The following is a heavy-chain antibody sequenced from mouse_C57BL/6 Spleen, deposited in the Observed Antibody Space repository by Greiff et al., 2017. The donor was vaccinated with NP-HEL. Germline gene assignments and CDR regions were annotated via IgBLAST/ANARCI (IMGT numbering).Heavy chain of an antibody. CDR3: ARDDYEGGLDY. CDR1: GYTFTSYW. D-gene: IGHD2-4*01. V-gene: IGHV1-64*01. J-gene: IGHJ2*01. Sequence: QVQLQQPGAELVKPGASVKLSCKASGYTFTSYWMHWVKQRPGQGLEWIGMIHPNSGSTNYNEKFKSKATLTVDKSSSTAYMQLSSLTSEDSAVYYCARDDYEGGLDYWGRGTTLTVSS. CDR2: IHPNSGST.